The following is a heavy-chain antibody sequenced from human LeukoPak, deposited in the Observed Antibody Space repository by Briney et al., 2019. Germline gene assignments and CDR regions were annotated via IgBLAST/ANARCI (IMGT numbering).Heavy chain of an antibody. D-gene: IGHD6-19*01. CDR3: ARGTSSGWYYFDY. J-gene: IGHJ4*02. V-gene: IGHV1-2*04. Sequence: ASVTVSCTASGYTFTGYYMHWVRQAPGQGLEWMGWINPNSGGTNYAQKFQGWVTMTRDTSISTAYMELSRLRSDGTAVYYCARGTSSGWYYFDYWGQGTLVTVSS. CDR1: GYTFTGYY. CDR2: INPNSGGT.